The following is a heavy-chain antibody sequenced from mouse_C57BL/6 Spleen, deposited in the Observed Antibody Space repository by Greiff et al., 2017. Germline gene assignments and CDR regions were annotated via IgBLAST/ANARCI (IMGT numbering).Heavy chain of an antibody. CDR3: ARHDYDDGGYYYAMDD. CDR2: ISNLAYSI. J-gene: IGHJ4*01. Sequence: EVKVVESGGGLVQPGGSLKLSCAASGFTFSDYGMAWVRQAPRKGPEWVAFISNLAYSIYYADTVTGRFTISRENAKNTLYLEMSSLRSEDAAMYYCARHDYDDGGYYYAMDDWGQGASVTVSS. V-gene: IGHV5-15*01. CDR1: GFTFSDYG. D-gene: IGHD2-4*01.